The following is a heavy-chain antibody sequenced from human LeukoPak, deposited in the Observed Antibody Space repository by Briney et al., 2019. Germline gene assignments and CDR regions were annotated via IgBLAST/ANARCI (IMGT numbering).Heavy chain of an antibody. CDR2: IYTSGNT. CDR3: AREPYCSNGICYLRYYFDY. J-gene: IGHJ4*02. Sequence: SETLSLTCTVSGGSISSYYWSWIRQPAGKGLEWIGRIYTSGNTNYNPSLKSRVTMSVDTSKDQFSLKLSSVTAADSAVYYCAREPYCSNGICYLRYYFDYWGQGTLVTVSS. CDR1: GGSISSYY. V-gene: IGHV4-4*07. D-gene: IGHD2-8*01.